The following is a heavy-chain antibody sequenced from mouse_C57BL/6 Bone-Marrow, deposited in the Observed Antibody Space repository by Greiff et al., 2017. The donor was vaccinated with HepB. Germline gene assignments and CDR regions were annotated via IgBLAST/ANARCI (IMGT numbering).Heavy chain of an antibody. J-gene: IGHJ2*01. CDR3: ARHEEGYYYGSGYSYYFDY. CDR2: FYPGSGSI. Sequence: VQLQQSGAELVKPGASVKLSCKASGYTFTEYTIHWVKQRSGQGLEWIGWFYPGSGSIKYNEKFKDKATLTADKSSSTVYMELSRLTSEDSAVYFCARHEEGYYYGSGYSYYFDYWGQGTTLTVSS. V-gene: IGHV1-62-2*01. CDR1: GYTFTEYT. D-gene: IGHD1-1*01.